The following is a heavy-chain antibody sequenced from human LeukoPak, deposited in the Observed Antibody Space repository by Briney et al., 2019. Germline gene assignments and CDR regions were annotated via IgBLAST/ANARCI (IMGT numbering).Heavy chain of an antibody. Sequence: SETLSLTCTVSGGSISSGSYCWSWIRQPAGKGLEWIGHMHISGSTNYNPSLKSRVTISVDTSKNQFSLKLSSVTAADTAVYYCARETVTTSNYYYYYYMDVWGKGTTVTVSS. CDR3: ARETVTTSNYYYYYYMDV. J-gene: IGHJ6*03. V-gene: IGHV4-61*10. CDR2: MHISGST. D-gene: IGHD4-17*01. CDR1: GGSISSGSYC.